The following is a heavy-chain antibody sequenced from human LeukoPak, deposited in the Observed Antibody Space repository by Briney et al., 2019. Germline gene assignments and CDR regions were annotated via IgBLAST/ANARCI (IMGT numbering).Heavy chain of an antibody. V-gene: IGHV5-51*01. J-gene: IGHJ4*02. CDR3: ARVNSYYDILTGLDY. D-gene: IGHD3-9*01. Sequence: GESLKISCKGSGYSFTSYWIGWVRQMPGKGLEWMGIIYPGDSDTRYSPSFQGQVTISADKSISTAYLQWSSLKASDTAMYYCARVNSYYDILTGLDYWGQGTLVTVSS. CDR1: GYSFTSYW. CDR2: IYPGDSDT.